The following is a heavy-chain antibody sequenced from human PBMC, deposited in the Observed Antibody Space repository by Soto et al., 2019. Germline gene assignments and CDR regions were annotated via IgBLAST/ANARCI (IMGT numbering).Heavy chain of an antibody. V-gene: IGHV4-4*07. J-gene: IGHJ5*02. D-gene: IGHD4-17*01. Sequence: SETLSLTCTVSGDSVSKYYWNWIRQPAGKGLEWIGRIYTTRSPNYNPSLKSRVTMSVDTSKNQFSLKLNLSSVTAADTAVYYCARSPAYGDYANLDTWGQGTLVT. CDR1: GDSVSKYY. CDR2: IYTTRSP. CDR3: ARSPAYGDYANLDT.